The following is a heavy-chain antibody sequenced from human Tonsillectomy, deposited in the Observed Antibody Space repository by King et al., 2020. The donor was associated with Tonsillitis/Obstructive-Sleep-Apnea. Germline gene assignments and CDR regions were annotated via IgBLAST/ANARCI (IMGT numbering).Heavy chain of an antibody. CDR1: GYTFNSYG. Sequence: QLVQSGAEVKKPGASVKVSCKASGYTFNSYGINWVRQAPGQGLEWMGWISDYNGDTKYTQRLQGRVTMTTDTSTSTAYMELRSLRYDDTAVYYCARDFVPGDVLVVPAAIVGWFDPWGQGTLVSVSS. CDR2: ISDYNGDT. V-gene: IGHV1-18*01. CDR3: ARDFVPGDVLVVPAAIVGWFDP. J-gene: IGHJ5*02. D-gene: IGHD2-2*02.